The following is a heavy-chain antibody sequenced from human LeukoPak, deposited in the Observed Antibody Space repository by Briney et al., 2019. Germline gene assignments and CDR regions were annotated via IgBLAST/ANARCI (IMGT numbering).Heavy chain of an antibody. D-gene: IGHD6-13*01. Sequence: GGSLRLSCAASGFTFSSYSMNWVRQAPGKGLEYVSAISSNGGSTYYADSVKGRFTISRDNSKNTLYLQMSSLRAEDTAVYYCVKDSIAAVPDGAFDYWGQGTLVTVPS. CDR2: ISSNGGST. J-gene: IGHJ4*02. CDR3: VKDSIAAVPDGAFDY. CDR1: GFTFSSYS. V-gene: IGHV3-64D*06.